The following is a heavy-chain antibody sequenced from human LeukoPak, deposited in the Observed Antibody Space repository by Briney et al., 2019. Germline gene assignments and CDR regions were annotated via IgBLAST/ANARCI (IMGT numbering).Heavy chain of an antibody. Sequence: GESLKISCKCSGFSFTNYWIGWVRQMPGKGLEWMGIIYPGDSDTRYSSSLHGYVTISADKSISTAYLQWSSLKASDTAMYYCARSWVAGYGTVLDYWGQGTLVTVSS. D-gene: IGHD6-19*01. CDR3: ARSWVAGYGTVLDY. CDR1: GFSFTNYW. J-gene: IGHJ4*02. V-gene: IGHV5-51*01. CDR2: IYPGDSDT.